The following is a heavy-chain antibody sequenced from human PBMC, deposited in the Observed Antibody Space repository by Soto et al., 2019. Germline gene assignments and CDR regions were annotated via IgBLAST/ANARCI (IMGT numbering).Heavy chain of an antibody. CDR1: GYTFTSYG. Sequence: ASVKVSCKASGYTFTSYGISWVRQAPGQGLEWMGWISAYNGNTNYAQKLQGRVTMTTDTSTSTAYMELRSLRSDDTAVYYCARDPNYDFWSGSGGFDPWGQGXLVTVSS. CDR3: ARDPNYDFWSGSGGFDP. D-gene: IGHD3-3*01. V-gene: IGHV1-18*04. CDR2: ISAYNGNT. J-gene: IGHJ5*02.